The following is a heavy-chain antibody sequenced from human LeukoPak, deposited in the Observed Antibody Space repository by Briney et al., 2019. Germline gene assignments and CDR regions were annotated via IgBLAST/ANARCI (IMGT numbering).Heavy chain of an antibody. J-gene: IGHJ6*02. D-gene: IGHD2-2*01. V-gene: IGHV4-34*01. CDR3: ACLNPPGKYLLLWKPARYYYFMDV. CDR1: GVSFCGYY. Sequence: WETLSLPFEVFGVSFCGYYWRLIPQDPGKGPEWIGEINHSGSTNDNPPLKCRLTKSVDTSNNQFSLKLSSVTDADRAVYYCACLNPPGKYLLLWKPARYYYFMDVGGQGTTVTVS. CDR2: INHSGST.